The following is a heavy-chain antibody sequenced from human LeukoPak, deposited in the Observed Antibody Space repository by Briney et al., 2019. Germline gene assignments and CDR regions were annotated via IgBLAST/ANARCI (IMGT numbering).Heavy chain of an antibody. V-gene: IGHV4-34*01. J-gene: IGHJ6*02. D-gene: IGHD5-24*01. Sequence: SETLSLTCAVYGGSFSGYYWNWIRQPPGKGLEWIGEINHSGSTNYNPSLKSRVTISVDTSKNQFSLKLSSVTAADTAVYYCARGVPGDSEMAGEGTSPNYYYYGMDVWGQGTTVTVSS. CDR1: GGSFSGYY. CDR3: ARGVPGDSEMAGEGTSPNYYYYGMDV. CDR2: INHSGST.